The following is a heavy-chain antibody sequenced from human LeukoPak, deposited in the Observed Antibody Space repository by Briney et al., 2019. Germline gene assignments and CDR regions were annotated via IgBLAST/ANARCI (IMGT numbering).Heavy chain of an antibody. CDR3: ARGMATVTGPFDS. Sequence: GGSLRLSCAASGFTSSSYWMHWGRQAPGKGLMWVSRINIGVSDTLYADSVKGRFTISRDNAKNTLYLQMNSLRAEDTAVYYCARGMATVTGPFDSWGQGTLVTVSS. CDR1: GFTSSSYW. D-gene: IGHD4-17*01. J-gene: IGHJ4*02. CDR2: INIGVSDT. V-gene: IGHV3-74*01.